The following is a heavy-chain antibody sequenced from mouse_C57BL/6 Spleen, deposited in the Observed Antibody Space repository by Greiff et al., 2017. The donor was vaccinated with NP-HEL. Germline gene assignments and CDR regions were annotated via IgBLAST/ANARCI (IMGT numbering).Heavy chain of an antibody. CDR3: ARDGY. CDR2: IDPSDSYT. CDR1: GYTFTSYW. V-gene: IGHV1-50*01. Sequence: QVQLQQPGAELVKPGASVKLSCTASGYTFTSYWLPWVKQRPGPGLEWIGEIDPSDSYTNYNQKFKCKATLTVDTSSSTAYMQLSSLTSEGSAVYYCARDGYWGQGTLVTVSA. J-gene: IGHJ3*02.